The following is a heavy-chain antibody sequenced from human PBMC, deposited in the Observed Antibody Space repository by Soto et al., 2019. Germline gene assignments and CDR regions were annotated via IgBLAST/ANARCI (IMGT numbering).Heavy chain of an antibody. V-gene: IGHV3-33*01. CDR2: IWYDGSNK. D-gene: IGHD3-16*02. CDR1: GFTFSSYG. J-gene: IGHJ4*02. Sequence: QVQLVESGGGVVQPGRSLRLSCAASGFTFSSYGMHWVRQAPGKGLEWVAVIWYDGSNKYYADSVKGRFTISRDNSKNTLYLQMNSLRAEDKAVYYCARDQGELSPFDYWGQGTLVTVSS. CDR3: ARDQGELSPFDY.